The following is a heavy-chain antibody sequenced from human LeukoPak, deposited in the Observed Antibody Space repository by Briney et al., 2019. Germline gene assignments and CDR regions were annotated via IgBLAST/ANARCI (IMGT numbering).Heavy chain of an antibody. CDR2: SSSSGSTI. CDR3: ARHNSNWCFDY. V-gene: IGHV3-11*01. D-gene: IGHD6-13*01. Sequence: GGSLRLSCAASGFTFSDYYMDWIRQAPGKGLEWISYSSSSGSTIYYADSVRGRFTISRDNAKNSLYLQMNSLRAEDTAVYYSARHNSNWCFDYWGQGALVTVSS. J-gene: IGHJ4*02. CDR1: GFTFSDYY.